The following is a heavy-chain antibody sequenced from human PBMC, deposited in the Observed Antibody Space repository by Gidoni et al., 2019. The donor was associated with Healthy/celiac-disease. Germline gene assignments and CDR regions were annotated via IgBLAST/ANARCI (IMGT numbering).Heavy chain of an antibody. CDR2: IWYDGSNK. CDR1: GFTFSSYG. Sequence: QVQLVESGGGVVQPGRSLRLSCAASGFTFSSYGMHWVRQAPGKGLEWVAVIWYDGSNKYYADSVKGRFTISRDNSKNTLYLQMNSLRAEDTAVYYCARDDFPYYYDSSGSIDYWGQGTLVTVSS. D-gene: IGHD3-22*01. J-gene: IGHJ4*02. V-gene: IGHV3-33*01. CDR3: ARDDFPYYYDSSGSIDY.